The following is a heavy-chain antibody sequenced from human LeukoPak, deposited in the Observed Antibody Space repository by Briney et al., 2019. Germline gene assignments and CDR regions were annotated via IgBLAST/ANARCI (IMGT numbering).Heavy chain of an antibody. D-gene: IGHD3-22*01. Sequence: PGGSLRLSCAASGFTFSSYGMSWVRQAPGKGLEWVSAISGSGGSTYYADSVKGRFTISRDNSKNTLYLQMNGLRAEDAAIYYCARENWVYNWKYDSSGSGINYWGQGTLVTVSS. CDR1: GFTFSSYG. CDR2: ISGSGGST. CDR3: ARENWVYNWKYDSSGSGINY. J-gene: IGHJ4*02. V-gene: IGHV3-23*01.